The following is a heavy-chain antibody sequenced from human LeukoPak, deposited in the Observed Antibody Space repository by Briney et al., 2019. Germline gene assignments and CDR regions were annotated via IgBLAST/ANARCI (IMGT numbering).Heavy chain of an antibody. CDR2: ISSSSSYI. CDR3: ARGDSRGYYYFDY. D-gene: IGHD3-22*01. J-gene: IGHJ4*02. CDR1: GFTFSSYS. Sequence: GGSLRLSCAASGFTFSSYSMNWVRQAPGKGLEWVSSISSSSSYIYYADSVKGRFTISRDNAKNSLYLQMNSLRVEDTAVYYCARGDSRGYYYFDYWGQGTLVTVSS. V-gene: IGHV3-21*01.